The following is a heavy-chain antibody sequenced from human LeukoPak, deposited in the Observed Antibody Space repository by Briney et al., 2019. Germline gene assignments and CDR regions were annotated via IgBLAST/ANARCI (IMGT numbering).Heavy chain of an antibody. CDR3: AKEEVQYYFDY. CDR1: GFTVSSNY. CDR2: IYSGGST. J-gene: IGHJ4*02. V-gene: IGHV3-66*01. Sequence: PGGSLRLSCAASGFTVSSNYMSWVRQAPGKGLEWVSVIYSGGSTYYADSVKGRFTISRDNSKNTLYLQMNSLRAEDTAVYYCAKEEVQYYFDYWGQGTLVTVSS.